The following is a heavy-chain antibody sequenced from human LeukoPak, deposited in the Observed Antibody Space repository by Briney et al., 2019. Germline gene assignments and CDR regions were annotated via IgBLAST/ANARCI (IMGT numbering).Heavy chain of an antibody. Sequence: GGSLRLSCVGSGFDFSSYAMHWVRQAPGKGLEWVAVISYDGSNKYYADSVKGRFTISRDNSKNTLYLQMNSLRAEDTAVYYCERGGHRVYYDSSDYWGQGTLVTVSS. CDR2: ISYDGSNK. CDR1: GFDFSSYA. J-gene: IGHJ4*02. CDR3: ERGGHRVYYDSSDY. V-gene: IGHV3-30*04. D-gene: IGHD3-22*01.